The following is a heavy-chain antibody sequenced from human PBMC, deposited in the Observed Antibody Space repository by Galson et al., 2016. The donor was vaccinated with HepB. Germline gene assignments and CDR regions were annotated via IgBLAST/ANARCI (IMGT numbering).Heavy chain of an antibody. CDR1: GFTFSNYW. Sequence: SLRLSCAASGFTFSNYWMRWVRQAPGKGLEWVANIKNDGSQKYYVESVKGRFTISRDNGKNSLYLQMGSLRAEDTAVYYCARGDCSSSTCYVIWFDPWGQGTLVTVSS. J-gene: IGHJ5*02. CDR3: ARGDCSSSTCYVIWFDP. V-gene: IGHV3-7*01. CDR2: IKNDGSQK. D-gene: IGHD2-2*01.